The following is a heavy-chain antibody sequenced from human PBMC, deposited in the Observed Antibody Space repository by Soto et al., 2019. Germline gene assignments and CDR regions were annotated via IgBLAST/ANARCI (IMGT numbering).Heavy chain of an antibody. CDR3: ARDRYYYDSSGPFDY. CDR1: GGSISSYY. J-gene: IGHJ4*02. Sequence: QVQLQESGPGLVKPSETLSLTCTVSGGSISSYYWSWIRQPPGKGLEWIGYIYYSGSTNYNPSLKSRVTISVDTSKNQFSLKLSSVTAADTAVYYCARDRYYYDSSGPFDYWGQGTLVTVSS. D-gene: IGHD3-22*01. V-gene: IGHV4-59*01. CDR2: IYYSGST.